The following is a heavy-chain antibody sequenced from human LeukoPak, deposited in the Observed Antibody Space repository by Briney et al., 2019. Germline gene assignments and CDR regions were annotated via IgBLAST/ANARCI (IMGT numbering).Heavy chain of an antibody. CDR3: AKSNGYGLVDI. J-gene: IGHJ3*02. V-gene: IGHV4-34*01. CDR2: INHSGST. D-gene: IGHD3-10*01. Sequence: AETLSLTCAVYGGSFSGYYWSWIRQPPGKGLEWIGEINHSGSTNYNPPLKSRVTKSIDTSRNQFSLKMNSETAADTAVYYCAKSNGYGLVDIWGNGTMVTVSS. CDR1: GGSFSGYY.